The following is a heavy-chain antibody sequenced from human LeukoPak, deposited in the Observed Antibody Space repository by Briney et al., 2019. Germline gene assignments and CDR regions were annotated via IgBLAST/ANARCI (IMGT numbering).Heavy chain of an antibody. CDR3: AKSDSPYSSSWYPWGY. Sequence: GGSLRLSCAASGVTFRNYAMSWVRQAPGKGLEWVSAIGSGTYYADSVKGRFTISRDNSKNTLYLQMNSLRAEDTAVYYCAKSDSPYSSSWYPWGYWGQGTLVTVSS. D-gene: IGHD6-13*01. V-gene: IGHV3-23*01. CDR2: IGSGT. J-gene: IGHJ4*02. CDR1: GVTFRNYA.